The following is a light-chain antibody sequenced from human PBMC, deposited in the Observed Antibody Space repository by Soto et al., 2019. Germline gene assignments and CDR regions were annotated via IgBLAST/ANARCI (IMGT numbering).Light chain of an antibody. Sequence: LTEPRSASGSPGQSVTISCTGSSSDVGGYNYVSWYQQHPGKAPKLIIYEVNKRPSGVPDRFSGSKSGNTASLTVSGLQAEDEADYYCSSYGGSNNLLFGGGTKVPVL. CDR2: EVN. CDR1: SSDVGGYNY. J-gene: IGLJ2*01. CDR3: SSYGGSNNLL. V-gene: IGLV2-8*01.